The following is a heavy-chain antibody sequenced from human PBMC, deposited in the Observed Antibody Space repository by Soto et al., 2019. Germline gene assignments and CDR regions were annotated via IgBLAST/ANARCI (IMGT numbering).Heavy chain of an antibody. Sequence: ASVKVSCKASGGTFSSYTISWVRQAPGQGLEWMGRIIPILGIANYAQKFQGRVTITADKSTSTAYMELSSLRSEDTAVYYCARDLSAPVVAATTDYYYYYYMDVWGKGTTVTVSS. V-gene: IGHV1-69*04. CDR1: GGTFSSYT. D-gene: IGHD2-15*01. J-gene: IGHJ6*03. CDR2: IIPILGIA. CDR3: ARDLSAPVVAATTDYYYYYYMDV.